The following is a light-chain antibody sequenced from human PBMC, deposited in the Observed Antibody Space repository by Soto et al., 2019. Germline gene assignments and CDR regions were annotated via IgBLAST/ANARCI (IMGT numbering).Light chain of an antibody. CDR2: DAS. Sequence: DIQMTQSPSSLSASVGDRVTITCQASQDISNYLNWYQQKPGKAPKLLIYDASHLETGVPSRFSGSGSGTDFTFTISSLQPEDIATYYCQQYDNFPLFGPGTKVDIK. J-gene: IGKJ3*01. CDR3: QQYDNFPL. CDR1: QDISNY. V-gene: IGKV1-33*01.